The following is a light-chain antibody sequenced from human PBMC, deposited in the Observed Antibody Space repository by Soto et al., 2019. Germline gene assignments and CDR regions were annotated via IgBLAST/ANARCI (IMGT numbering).Light chain of an antibody. CDR3: CSYAGSSLDVV. V-gene: IGLV2-23*01. Sequence: QSALTQPASVSGSPGQSITISCTGTSSDVGSYNLVSWYQQHPGKAPKLMIYEGSKRPSGVSNRLSGSKSGNTASLTISGLQAEDEADYYCCSYAGSSLDVVFGGGTKLTVL. CDR2: EGS. J-gene: IGLJ2*01. CDR1: SSDVGSYNL.